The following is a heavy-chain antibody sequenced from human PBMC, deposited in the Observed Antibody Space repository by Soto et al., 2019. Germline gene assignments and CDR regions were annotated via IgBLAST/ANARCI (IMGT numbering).Heavy chain of an antibody. CDR1: GYTFTSYY. CDR2: INPSGGST. CDR3: ARVALVTPTYYYYYMDV. Sequence: QVQLVQSGAEVKKPGASVKVSCKASGYTFTSYYMHWVRQAPGQGLEWMGIINPSGGSTSYAQKFQGRVTMTRDTSTSTVYIELSSLRSEDTAVYYCARVALVTPTYYYYYMDVWGKGTTVTVSS. V-gene: IGHV1-46*03. D-gene: IGHD5-18*01. J-gene: IGHJ6*03.